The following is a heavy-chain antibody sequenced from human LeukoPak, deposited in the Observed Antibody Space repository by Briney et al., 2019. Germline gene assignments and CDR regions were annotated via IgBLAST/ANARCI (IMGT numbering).Heavy chain of an antibody. CDR3: ARDPGYSSSWYLNWFDP. CDR1: GFTFSSYS. V-gene: IGHV3-21*01. CDR2: ISSSSSYI. Sequence: GGSLRLSCAASGFTFSSYSMNWVRQAPGKGLEWVSSISSSSSYIYYADSVKGRFTISRDNAKNSLYLQMNSLRAEDTAVYYCARDPGYSSSWYLNWFDPWGQGTLVTVSS. D-gene: IGHD6-13*01. J-gene: IGHJ5*02.